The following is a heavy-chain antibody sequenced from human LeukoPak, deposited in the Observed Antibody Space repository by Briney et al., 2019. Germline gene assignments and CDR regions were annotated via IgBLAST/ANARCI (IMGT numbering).Heavy chain of an antibody. Sequence: ASVKVSCKASGYTSTGYYMHWVRQAPGQGLEWMGWINPNSGGTNYAQKFQGRVTMTRDTSISTAYMELSRLRSDDTAVYYCARTSCKGSSTSCQKGHWFDPWGQGTLVTVSS. CDR2: INPNSGGT. CDR3: ARTSCKGSSTSCQKGHWFDP. CDR1: GYTSTGYY. V-gene: IGHV1-2*02. D-gene: IGHD2-2*01. J-gene: IGHJ5*02.